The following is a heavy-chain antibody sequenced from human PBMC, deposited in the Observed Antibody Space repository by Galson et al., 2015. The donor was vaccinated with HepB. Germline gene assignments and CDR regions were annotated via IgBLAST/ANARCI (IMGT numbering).Heavy chain of an antibody. J-gene: IGHJ6*02. CDR2: ISSSSSYI. CDR3: ARDGVTGANYYYYGMDV. CDR1: GFTFRSQG. Sequence: SLRLSCAASGFTFRSQGMYWVRQGPGKGVEWVSSISSSSSYIYYADSVKGRFTISRDNAKNSLYLQMNSLRAEDTAVYYCARDGVTGANYYYYGMDVWGQGTTVTVSS. D-gene: IGHD1-20*01. V-gene: IGHV3-21*01.